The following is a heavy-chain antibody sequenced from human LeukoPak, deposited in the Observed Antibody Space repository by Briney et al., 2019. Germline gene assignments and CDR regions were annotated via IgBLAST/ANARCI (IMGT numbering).Heavy chain of an antibody. J-gene: IGHJ3*02. V-gene: IGHV3-48*02. CDR1: GFXFSSYS. CDR2: ISSSSSTI. D-gene: IGHD2-15*01. Sequence: GGSLRLSCAASGFXFSSYSINWVRQAPGRGLEWVSYISSSSSTIYYADSVKGRFTISRDNVKNSVFLQMNTLRDEDTAVYYCARSGCGSGGGCYNYRNAFDIWGQGTMVTVSS. CDR3: ARSGCGSGGGCYNYRNAFDI.